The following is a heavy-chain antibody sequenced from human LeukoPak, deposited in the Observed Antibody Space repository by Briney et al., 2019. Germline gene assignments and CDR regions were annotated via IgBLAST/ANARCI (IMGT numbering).Heavy chain of an antibody. CDR2: ISSSSSYI. CDR1: GFTFSSYS. J-gene: IGHJ4*02. D-gene: IGHD3-22*01. V-gene: IGHV3-21*01. CDR3: AREYYDSSGYYYPLFDY. Sequence: GGSLRLSCAASGFTFSSYSMNWVRQAPGKGLEWVSSISSSSSYIYYADSVKGRFTISRDNAKNSLYLQMNSLRAEGTAVYYCAREYYDSSGYYYPLFDYWGQGTLVTVSS.